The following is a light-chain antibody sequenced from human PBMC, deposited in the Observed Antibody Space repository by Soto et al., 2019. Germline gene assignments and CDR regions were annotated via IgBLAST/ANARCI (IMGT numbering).Light chain of an antibody. Sequence: ESVLTQSPGTLSLSPGERAALSCRASQSVSSSYLAWYQQKSGQAPRLLIYAASTRATGIPDRFSGSGSGTDFTLTISRLEPEDFAVYYCQQYNNWWTFGQGTKVEIK. J-gene: IGKJ1*01. V-gene: IGKV3-20*01. CDR3: QQYNNWWT. CDR1: QSVSSSY. CDR2: AAS.